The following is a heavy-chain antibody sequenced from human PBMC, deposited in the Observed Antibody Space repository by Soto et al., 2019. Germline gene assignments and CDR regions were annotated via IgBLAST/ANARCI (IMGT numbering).Heavy chain of an antibody. J-gene: IGHJ6*02. D-gene: IGHD2-15*01. V-gene: IGHV1-3*01. CDR2: INAGNGNT. CDR3: ARDGPNIVVVVAATRPYGMDV. CDR1: GGTFSSYA. Sequence: ASVKVSCKASGGTFSSYAMHWVRQAPGQRLEWMGWINAGNGNTKYSQKFQGRVTITRDTSASTAYMELSSLRSEDTAVYYCARDGPNIVVVVAATRPYGMDVWGQGTTVTVSS.